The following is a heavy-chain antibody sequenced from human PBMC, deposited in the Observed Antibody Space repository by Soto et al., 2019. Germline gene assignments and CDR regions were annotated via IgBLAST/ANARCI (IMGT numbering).Heavy chain of an antibody. D-gene: IGHD6-19*01. Sequence: EVQLLESGGGLVQPGGSLRLSCAASGFTFSSYAMSWVRQAPGKGLEWVSAISGSGGTTYYADSVKGRFTFSRDNSKTTLYLQMNSLRAEHSALYYCAKTANGWFSAFDIWGQGTMVTVSS. CDR1: GFTFSSYA. CDR3: AKTANGWFSAFDI. CDR2: ISGSGGTT. J-gene: IGHJ3*02. V-gene: IGHV3-23*01.